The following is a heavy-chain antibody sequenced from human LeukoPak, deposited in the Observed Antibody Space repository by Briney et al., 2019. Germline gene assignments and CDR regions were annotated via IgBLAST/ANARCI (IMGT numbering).Heavy chain of an antibody. CDR1: GFTFSNYG. J-gene: IGHJ4*02. D-gene: IGHD4-23*01. CDR2: ISATGSVE. Sequence: SGGSLRLSCAASGFTFSNYGMHWVRQAPGQGLEWVAVISATGSVEYYADSVKGRFTISRDISNNTLYLQMNNLRLEDMALYYCARARTPGGWELLHFDYWGQGTLVTVSS. CDR3: ARARTPGGWELLHFDY. V-gene: IGHV3-30*03.